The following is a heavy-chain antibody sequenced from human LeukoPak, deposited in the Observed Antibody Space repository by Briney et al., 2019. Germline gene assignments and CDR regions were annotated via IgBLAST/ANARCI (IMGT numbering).Heavy chain of an antibody. CDR2: IYYTGNT. V-gene: IGHV4-38-2*02. CDR1: GDSITGYY. Sequence: PSETLSLTCTVSGDSITGYYWGWIRQPPGKGLEWIGNIYYTGNTYYNASLKSRVTISEDTSKNQFSLKLRSVTAADTAVYYCARGPRFGELLWHWFDPWGQGTLVTVSS. CDR3: ARGPRFGELLWHWFDP. D-gene: IGHD3-10*01. J-gene: IGHJ5*02.